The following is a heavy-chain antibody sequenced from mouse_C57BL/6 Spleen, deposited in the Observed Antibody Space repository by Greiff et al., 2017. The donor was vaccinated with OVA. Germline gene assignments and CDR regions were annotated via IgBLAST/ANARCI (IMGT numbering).Heavy chain of an antibody. CDR3: ARGNLGAMDY. Sequence: VQLQQPGAELVMPGASVKLSCKASGYTFTSYWMHWVKQRPGQGLEWIGEIDPSDSYTNYNQKFKGKSTLTVDKSSSTAYMQLSSLTSEDSAVYYCARGNLGAMDYWGQGTSVTVSS. CDR2: IDPSDSYT. V-gene: IGHV1-69*01. J-gene: IGHJ4*01. CDR1: GYTFTSYW.